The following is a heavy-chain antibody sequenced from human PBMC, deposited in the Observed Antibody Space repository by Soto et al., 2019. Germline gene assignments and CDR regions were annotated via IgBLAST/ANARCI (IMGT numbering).Heavy chain of an antibody. Sequence: QVQLVESGGGVVQPGRSLRLSCAASGFTFSSYGMHWVRQAPGKGLEWVAVISYDGSNKYYADSVKGRFTISRDNSKNTLYLQMNSLRAEDTAVYYCARFSSSWYNAFDIWGQGTTVTVSS. CDR3: ARFSSSWYNAFDI. CDR1: GFTFSSYG. D-gene: IGHD6-13*01. J-gene: IGHJ3*02. CDR2: ISYDGSNK. V-gene: IGHV3-30*03.